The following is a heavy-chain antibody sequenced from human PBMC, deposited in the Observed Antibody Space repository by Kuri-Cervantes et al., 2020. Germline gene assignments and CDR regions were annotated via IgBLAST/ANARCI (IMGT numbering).Heavy chain of an antibody. CDR1: GFTFDDYA. J-gene: IGHJ4*02. CDR3: AREDCGDGAIDY. D-gene: IGHD4-17*01. Sequence: GGSLRLSCAASGFTFDDYAMHWVRQAPGKGLEWVSGISWNSGGIGYADSVKGRFTISRDNAKNSLYLQMNSLRAEDTAVYYCAREDCGDGAIDYWGQGTLVTVSS. V-gene: IGHV3-9*01. CDR2: ISWNSGGI.